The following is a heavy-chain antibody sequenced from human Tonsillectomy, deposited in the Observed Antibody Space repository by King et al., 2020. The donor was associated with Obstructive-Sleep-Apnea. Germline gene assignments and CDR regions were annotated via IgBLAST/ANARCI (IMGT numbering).Heavy chain of an antibody. CDR1: GFTFSSYG. V-gene: IGHV3-30*02. CDR2: IRYDGSNK. Sequence: QLVQSGGGVVQPGRSLRLSCAASGFTFSSYGMHWVRQAPGKGLEWVAFIRYDGSNKYYADSVKGRFTISRDNSKNTLYLQMNSLRAEDTAVYYCANVPLDSDNLFDYWGQGTLVTVSS. CDR3: ANVPLDSDNLFDY. D-gene: IGHD1-26*01. J-gene: IGHJ4*02.